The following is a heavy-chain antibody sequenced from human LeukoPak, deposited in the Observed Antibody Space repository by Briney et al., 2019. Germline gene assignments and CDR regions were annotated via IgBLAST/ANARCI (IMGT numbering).Heavy chain of an antibody. D-gene: IGHD3-10*01. CDR3: ARAPYYYGSGSPYNLDY. CDR2: ISYDGSNK. V-gene: IGHV3-30*03. Sequence: GRSLRLSCAASGFTFSSYGMHWVRQAPGKGLEWVAVISYDGSNKYYADSVKGRFTISRDNSKNTLYLQMNSLRAEDTAVYYCARAPYYYGSGSPYNLDYWGQGTLVTVSS. J-gene: IGHJ4*02. CDR1: GFTFSSYG.